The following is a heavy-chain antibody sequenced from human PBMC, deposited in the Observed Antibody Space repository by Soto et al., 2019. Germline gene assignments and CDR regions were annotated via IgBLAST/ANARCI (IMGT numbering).Heavy chain of an antibody. CDR3: XXXGXXXXXGXXXPFDH. CDR2: VSYSGAT. Sequence: QVQLEESGPGLVKPSETLSLTCSVSGGSIGXXXWXXXRQXXGKGLEWIAYVSYSGATRYNPSLESRVTISVDTSKNQFSLRLNSVXAADTXXYYXXXXGXXXXXGXXXPFDHWGQGTLVTVSS. CDR1: GGSIGXXX. J-gene: IGHJ4*02. V-gene: IGHV4-59*01.